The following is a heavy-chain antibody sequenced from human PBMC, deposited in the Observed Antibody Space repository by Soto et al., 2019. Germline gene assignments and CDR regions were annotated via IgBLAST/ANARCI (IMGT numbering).Heavy chain of an antibody. CDR2: IIPILGIA. CDR3: AREGEPDYYGSGGGWFDP. J-gene: IGHJ5*02. D-gene: IGHD3-10*01. Sequence: QVQLVQSGAEVKKPGSSVKVSCKASGGTFSSYTISWVRQAPGQGLEWMGRIIPILGIANYAQKVQGRVTITADKSTSTAYMELSSLRSEETAVYYCAREGEPDYYGSGGGWFDPWGQGTLVTVSS. CDR1: GGTFSSYT. V-gene: IGHV1-69*08.